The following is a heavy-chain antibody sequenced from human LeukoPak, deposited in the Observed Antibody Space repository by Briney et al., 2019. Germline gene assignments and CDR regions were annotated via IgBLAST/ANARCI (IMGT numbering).Heavy chain of an antibody. D-gene: IGHD6-19*01. J-gene: IGHJ3*02. CDR2: IYYSGST. V-gene: IGHV4-59*12. CDR1: GGSISSYY. Sequence: SETLSLTCTVSGGSISSYYWSWIRQPPGKGLEWIGYIYYSGSTNYNPSLKSRVTISVDTSKNQFSLKLSSVTAADTAVYYCAREADDAFDIWGQGTMVTVSS. CDR3: AREADDAFDI.